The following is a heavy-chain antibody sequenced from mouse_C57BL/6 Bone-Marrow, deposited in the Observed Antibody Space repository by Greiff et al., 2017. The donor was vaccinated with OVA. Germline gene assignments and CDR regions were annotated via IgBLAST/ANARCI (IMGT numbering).Heavy chain of an antibody. CDR3: ARREGYDYGFAY. D-gene: IGHD2-4*01. CDR1: GYTFTDYY. V-gene: IGHV1-26*01. Sequence: EVQLQQSGPELVKPGASVKISCKASGYTFTDYYMNWVKQSHGKSLEWIGDINPNNGGTSYNQKFKGKATLTVDKSSSTAYMALRSLTSEDSAVYYCARREGYDYGFAYWGQGTLVTVSA. CDR2: INPNNGGT. J-gene: IGHJ3*01.